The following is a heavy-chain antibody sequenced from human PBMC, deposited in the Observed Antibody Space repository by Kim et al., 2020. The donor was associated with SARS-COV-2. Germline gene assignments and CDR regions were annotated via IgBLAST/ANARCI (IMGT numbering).Heavy chain of an antibody. Sequence: GETIYAQKFQGRVTMTEDTSTDTAYMELSSLRSEDTAVYYCATGYNWNDWGQGTLVTVSS. CDR3: ATGYNWND. J-gene: IGHJ4*02. CDR2: GET. V-gene: IGHV1-24*01. D-gene: IGHD1-1*01.